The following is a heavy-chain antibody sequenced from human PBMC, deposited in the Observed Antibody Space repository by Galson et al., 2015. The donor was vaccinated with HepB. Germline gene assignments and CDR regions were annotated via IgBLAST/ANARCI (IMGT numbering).Heavy chain of an antibody. Sequence: QSGAEVKKPGESLRISCQGSGYSFTSYWISWVRQMPGKGLEWMGRIDPSDSDTNYSPSFQDHVTISGDKPISTAYLQWSSLEASDTAIYYCARQRYQNYAMDVWGQGTTVTVSS. J-gene: IGHJ6*02. CDR3: ARQRYQNYAMDV. V-gene: IGHV5-10-1*01. D-gene: IGHD2-2*01. CDR1: GYSFTSYW. CDR2: IDPSDSDT.